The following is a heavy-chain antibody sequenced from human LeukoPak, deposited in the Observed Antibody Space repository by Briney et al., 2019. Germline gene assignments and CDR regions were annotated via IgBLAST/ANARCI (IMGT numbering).Heavy chain of an antibody. CDR3: ARDRGYQLPCDY. Sequence: GGSLILSCAASGFTFSSYSMNWVRQAPGKGLEWVSSISSSSSYIYYADSVKGRFTISRDNAKNSLYLQMNSLRAEDTAVYYCARDRGYQLPCDYWGQGTLVTVSS. CDR1: GFTFSSYS. J-gene: IGHJ4*02. V-gene: IGHV3-21*01. CDR2: ISSSSSYI. D-gene: IGHD2-2*01.